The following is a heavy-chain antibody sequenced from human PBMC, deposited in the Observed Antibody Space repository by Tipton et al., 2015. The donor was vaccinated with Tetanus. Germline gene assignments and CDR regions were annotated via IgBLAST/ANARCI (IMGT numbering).Heavy chain of an antibody. CDR3: ARGRQRLVPAGFDL. D-gene: IGHD6-13*01. Sequence: TLSLTCAVSGGSFSDYYWSWIRQSPGKGLEWIGEINHSGTSNYNPSLKRRVIMSVDTSKNQFSLKLSSVTAADRAAYYCARGRQRLVPAGFDLWGQGTLVTVSS. CDR1: GGSFSDYY. J-gene: IGHJ5*02. CDR2: INHSGTS. V-gene: IGHV4-34*01.